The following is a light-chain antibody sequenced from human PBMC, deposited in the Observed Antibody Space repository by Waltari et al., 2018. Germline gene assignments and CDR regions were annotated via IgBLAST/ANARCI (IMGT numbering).Light chain of an antibody. Sequence: DVVMTQSPLSLPVTLGQPASISCRSSQSLVHSDGNTYLNWIQQRQGQSPRRLIYKVSYRDSGVPDRFSGSGSGTDFTLKISRVEAEDIGVYYCMQGAHWPRTFGQGTKLEIK. J-gene: IGKJ2*01. CDR3: MQGAHWPRT. CDR1: QSLVHSDGNTY. V-gene: IGKV2-30*02. CDR2: KVS.